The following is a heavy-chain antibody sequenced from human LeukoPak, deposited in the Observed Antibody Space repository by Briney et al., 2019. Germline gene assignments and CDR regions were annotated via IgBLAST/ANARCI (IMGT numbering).Heavy chain of an antibody. CDR2: IRSKANSYAT. V-gene: IGHV3-73*01. CDR3: TIVGYMDV. J-gene: IGHJ6*03. Sequence: PGGTLKLSCAASGFTFSGSAMHWVRQASGKGLEGVGRIRSKANSYATAYAASVKGRFTISRDDSKNTAYLQMNSLKTEDTAVYYCTIVGYMDVWGKGTTVTVSS. CDR1: GFTFSGSA. D-gene: IGHD2-21*01.